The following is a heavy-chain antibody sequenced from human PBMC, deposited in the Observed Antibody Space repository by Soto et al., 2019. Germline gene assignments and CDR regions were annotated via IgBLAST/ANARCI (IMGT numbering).Heavy chain of an antibody. CDR2: IYSSGNT. V-gene: IGHV3-53*01. CDR3: ARVSSHSGY. CDR1: GFTVRSNY. D-gene: IGHD6-6*01. J-gene: IGHJ4*02. Sequence: PEGSLRLSCAVSGFTVRSNYMSWVRQAPGKGLEWVSIIYSSGNTYYADSVKGRFTMSRDTSNNTVFLQMSSLRAEDTAVYYCARVSSHSGYWGQGTLVTVSS.